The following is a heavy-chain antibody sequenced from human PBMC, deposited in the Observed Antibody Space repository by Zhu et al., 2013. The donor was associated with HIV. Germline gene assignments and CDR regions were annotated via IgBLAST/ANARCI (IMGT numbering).Heavy chain of an antibody. J-gene: IGHJ4*02. Sequence: LQSGTQVSLKPGASVKLSCKASGYNFNSYYVHWVRQATGQGLEWMGWMSPNSGNTGYAQKFQGRVSMTRDTSISTAYMELSSLRSDDTAIYYCTKSRRSQQLVDDHWGQGTLVTVSS. CDR2: MSPNSGNT. V-gene: IGHV1-8*01. CDR3: TKSRRSQQLVDDH. D-gene: IGHD1-1*01. CDR1: GYNFNSYY.